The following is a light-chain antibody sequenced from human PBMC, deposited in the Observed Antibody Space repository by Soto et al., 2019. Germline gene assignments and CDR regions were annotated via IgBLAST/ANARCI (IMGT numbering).Light chain of an antibody. CDR3: SSYKSSSTGYV. CDR1: SSDVGGYNY. V-gene: IGLV2-14*01. CDR2: EVS. J-gene: IGLJ1*01. Sequence: QSALTQPASVSGSPGQSITISCTGTSSDVGGYNYVSWYQQHPGKAPKLMIYEVSNRPSGVSNRFSGSKSGNTASLTISGLQAEDEADYYCSSYKSSSTGYVFGTGTKLTVL.